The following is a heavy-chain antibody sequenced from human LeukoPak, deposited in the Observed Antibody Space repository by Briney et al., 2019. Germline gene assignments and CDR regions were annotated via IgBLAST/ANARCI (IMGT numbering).Heavy chain of an antibody. J-gene: IGHJ3*02. CDR3: AKTHRTYYYDSSGYNDAFDI. CDR1: GFTFSDYY. V-gene: IGHV3-11*01. Sequence: GGSLRLSCAASGFTFSDYYMSWIRQAPGKGLECVSYISSSGNTTYHADSVKGRFTISRDNSKNTLYLQMNSLRAEDTAVYYCAKTHRTYYYDSSGYNDAFDIWGQGTMVTVSS. CDR2: ISSSGNTT. D-gene: IGHD3-22*01.